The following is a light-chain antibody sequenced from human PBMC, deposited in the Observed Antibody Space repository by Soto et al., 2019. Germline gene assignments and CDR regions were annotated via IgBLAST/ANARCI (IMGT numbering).Light chain of an antibody. V-gene: IGKV3-11*01. J-gene: IGKJ4*01. CDR1: QSVGSY. CDR3: HQYSNLPVT. CDR2: DAT. Sequence: VLTQSPANLSLSPGESAALSCRASQSVGSYLAWLQQVPGQAPRLLIYDATNRANGIPAKFRGSGSGTDFTLTISRLEPEDFAVYYCHQYSNLPVTFGGGTKVEIK.